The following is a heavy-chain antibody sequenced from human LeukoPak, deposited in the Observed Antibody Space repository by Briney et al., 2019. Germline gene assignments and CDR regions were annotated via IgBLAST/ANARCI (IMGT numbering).Heavy chain of an antibody. Sequence: GASVKVSCKASGYTFTGYYMHWVRQAPGQGLEWMGWISAYNGNTNYAQKLQGRVTMTTDTSTSTAYMELRSLRSDDTAVHYCARDAGWYGTGSFDYWGQGTLVTVSS. J-gene: IGHJ4*02. CDR3: ARDAGWYGTGSFDY. D-gene: IGHD6-19*01. CDR1: GYTFTGYY. CDR2: ISAYNGNT. V-gene: IGHV1-18*04.